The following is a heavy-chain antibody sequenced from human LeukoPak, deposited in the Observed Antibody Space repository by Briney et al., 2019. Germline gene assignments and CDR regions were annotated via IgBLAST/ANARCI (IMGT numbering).Heavy chain of an antibody. CDR2: ISSSSSYI. J-gene: IGHJ4*02. CDR1: GFTFSSYS. D-gene: IGHD6-13*01. Sequence: GGSLRLSCAASGFTFSSYSMNWVRQAPGKGLEWVSSISSSSSYIYYADSVKGRFTISRDNAKNSLYLQMNNLRAEDTAGYYCARDLDSRFDYWGQGTLVTVSS. CDR3: ARDLDSRFDY. V-gene: IGHV3-21*01.